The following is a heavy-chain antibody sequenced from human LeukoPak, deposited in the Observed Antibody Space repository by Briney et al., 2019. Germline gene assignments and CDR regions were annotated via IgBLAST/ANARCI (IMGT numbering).Heavy chain of an antibody. D-gene: IGHD3-22*01. J-gene: IGHJ4*02. CDR1: GFTVSNIY. Sequence: QPGGSLRLSCAASGFTVSNIYMTWVRQAPGKGLEWVSVIYSGGDTYYAESVKGRFTISRDNSKNTLSLQMNSLRAEDTAVYYCARDGVYYYDTSGYSHFYYCGQGTLVTVSS. CDR2: IYSGGDT. V-gene: IGHV3-66*02. CDR3: ARDGVYYYDTSGYSHFYY.